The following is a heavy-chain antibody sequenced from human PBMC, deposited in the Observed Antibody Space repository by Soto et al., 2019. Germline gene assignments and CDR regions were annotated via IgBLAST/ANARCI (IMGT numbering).Heavy chain of an antibody. V-gene: IGHV1-69*13. Sequence: SVKVSCRASGGTFSSYAISWVRQAPGQGLEWMGGIIPIFGTANYAQKFQGRVTITADESTSTAYMELSSLRSEDTAVYYCARNLRRTVPLGDVWGQGTTVTVSS. D-gene: IGHD1-1*01. CDR1: GGTFSSYA. J-gene: IGHJ6*02. CDR3: ARNLRRTVPLGDV. CDR2: IIPIFGTA.